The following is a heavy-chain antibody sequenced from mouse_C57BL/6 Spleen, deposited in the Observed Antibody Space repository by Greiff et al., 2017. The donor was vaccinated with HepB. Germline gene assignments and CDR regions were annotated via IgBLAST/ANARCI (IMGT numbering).Heavy chain of an antibody. D-gene: IGHD6-2*01. CDR3: VLLSRSDYFDD. V-gene: IGHV1-54*01. CDR2: INPGSGDT. Sequence: VKLQESGAELVRPGTSVKVSCKASGYTFTNYLIDWVKQRPGQGLGWIGVINPGSGDTNYNEKFKGTATLTVDKSSSTTYMHLRSLTSEDSEVYVCVLLSRSDYFDDWGTGTTVTVSS. J-gene: IGHJ1*03. CDR1: GYTFTNYL.